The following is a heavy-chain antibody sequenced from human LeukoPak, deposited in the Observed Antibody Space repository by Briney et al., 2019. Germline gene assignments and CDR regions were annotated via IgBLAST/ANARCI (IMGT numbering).Heavy chain of an antibody. V-gene: IGHV3-33*01. CDR1: GFTFSSYG. D-gene: IGHD4-17*01. CDR2: IWYDGSNK. CDR3: AREMTTGFFDY. Sequence: GGSLRLSCAASGFTFSSYGMHWVRQAPGKGLEWVAVIWYDGSNKYYADSVKGRFTISRDNSKNTLYLQMNSLRSEDTAVYYCAREMTTGFFDYWGQGTLVTVSS. J-gene: IGHJ4*02.